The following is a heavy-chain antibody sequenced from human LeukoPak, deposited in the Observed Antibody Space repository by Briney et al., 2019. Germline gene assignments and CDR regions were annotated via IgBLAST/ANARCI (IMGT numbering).Heavy chain of an antibody. CDR2: ISAYNGNT. J-gene: IGHJ4*02. CDR3: ARDFDDILTGYYPSTSTLGY. D-gene: IGHD3-9*01. Sequence: ASVKVSCKASGYTFTSYGISWVRQAPGQGLEWMGWISAYNGNTNYAQKLQGRVTMTTDTSTSTAYMELRSLRSDDTAVYYCARDFDDILTGYYPSTSTLGYWGQGTLVTVSS. V-gene: IGHV1-18*01. CDR1: GYTFTSYG.